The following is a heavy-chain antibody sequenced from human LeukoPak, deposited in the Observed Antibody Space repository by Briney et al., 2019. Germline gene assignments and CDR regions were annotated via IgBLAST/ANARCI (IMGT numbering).Heavy chain of an antibody. CDR2: INPNSGDT. CDR3: ARDPYDGNYYFDY. D-gene: IGHD3-3*01. V-gene: IGHV1-2*02. Sequence: GASVKVSCKASGYTFTGNYMHWVRQAPGQGLEWMGWINPNSGDTKYAQKFQGRVTMTRDTSIGTDYMELTSLISDDTAIYYCARDPYDGNYYFDYWGQGTLVTVAS. J-gene: IGHJ4*02. CDR1: GYTFTGNY.